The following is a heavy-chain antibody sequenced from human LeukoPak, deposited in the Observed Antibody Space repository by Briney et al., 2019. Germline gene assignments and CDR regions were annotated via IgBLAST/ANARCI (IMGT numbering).Heavy chain of an antibody. CDR3: ARQLPPMV. D-gene: IGHD5-24*01. CDR1: GGSISSGSFY. CDR2: IYTSVST. V-gene: IGHV4-61*02. Sequence: SQTLSLTCTVSGGSISSGSFYWSWIRQPAGKGLEWIGRIYTSVSTNYNPSLKSRVTISVDTSKNQFSLKLSSVTAADTAVYYCARQLPPMVWGQGTLVTVSS. J-gene: IGHJ4*02.